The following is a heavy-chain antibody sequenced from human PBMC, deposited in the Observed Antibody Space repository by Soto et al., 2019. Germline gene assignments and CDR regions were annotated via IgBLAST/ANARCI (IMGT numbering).Heavy chain of an antibody. J-gene: IGHJ5*02. CDR1: GDSISSGAYY. V-gene: IGHV4-31*03. D-gene: IGHD2-8*01. CDR2: IYYSGRT. Sequence: QVQLQESGPGLVKPSQTLSLTCTVSGDSISSGAYYWSWIRQHPGKGLEWIGYIYYSGRTYYNPSLKSRVTISIDTSKNQFSLNLSSVTAADTAVYYCARYLMLGCFDPWGQGTLVTVSS. CDR3: ARYLMLGCFDP.